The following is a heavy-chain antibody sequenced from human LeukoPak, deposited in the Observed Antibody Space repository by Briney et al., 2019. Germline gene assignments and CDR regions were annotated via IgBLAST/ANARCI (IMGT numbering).Heavy chain of an antibody. D-gene: IGHD5/OR15-5a*01. CDR3: ARDVSHFEF. CDR1: GFTVSTNY. Sequence: GGSLRLSCAASGFTVSTNYMNWVRQAPGKGLEWVSIIYSGGSTYYADSVKGRFTISRDNSKNTVYLQMNSLRAEDTAVYYCARDVSHFEFWGQGTLVTVSS. V-gene: IGHV3-66*01. J-gene: IGHJ4*02. CDR2: IYSGGST.